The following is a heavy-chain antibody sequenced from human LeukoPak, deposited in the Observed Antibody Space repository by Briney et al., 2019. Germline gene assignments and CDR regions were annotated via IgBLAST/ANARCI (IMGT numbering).Heavy chain of an antibody. CDR2: ISSSSSYI. D-gene: IGHD5-12*01. J-gene: IGHJ4*02. CDR3: ARDPYEIVATPYYFDY. CDR1: GFTFSSYS. V-gene: IGHV3-21*01. Sequence: PGGSLRLSCAASGFTFSSYSMNWVRQAPGKGLEWVTSISSSSSYIYYADSVKGRFTISRDNAKNSLYLQMNSLRAEDTGVYYCARDPYEIVATPYYFDYWGQGTLVTVSS.